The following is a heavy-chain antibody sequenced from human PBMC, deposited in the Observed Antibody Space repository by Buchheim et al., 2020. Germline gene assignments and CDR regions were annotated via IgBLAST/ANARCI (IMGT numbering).Heavy chain of an antibody. V-gene: IGHV4-4*02. D-gene: IGHD6-6*01. Sequence: QVQLQESGPGLVKPSGTLSLTCAVSSGSIGSGNWWSWVRQPPGKGLEWIGEIYHSGSTNFNASLKSRVSMSMDKSKNQFSLKLSSVTAADTAVYYCARGKKGPARLDYWGQGTL. J-gene: IGHJ4*02. CDR2: IYHSGST. CDR3: ARGKKGPARLDY. CDR1: SGSIGSGNW.